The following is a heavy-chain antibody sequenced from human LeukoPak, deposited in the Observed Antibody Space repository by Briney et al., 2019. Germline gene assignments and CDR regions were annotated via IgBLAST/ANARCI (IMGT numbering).Heavy chain of an antibody. CDR1: GFTFITYA. J-gene: IGHJ4*02. Sequence: GGSLRLSCSASGFTFITYAMSWVRQAPGKGLEWVSSISGSGGSTYYTDSVKGRFTISRDNSKNTLYLQMNSLRAEDTAVYYCAREYANGYDYWGQGTLVTVSS. CDR3: AREYANGYDY. CDR2: ISGSGGST. V-gene: IGHV3-23*01. D-gene: IGHD2-8*01.